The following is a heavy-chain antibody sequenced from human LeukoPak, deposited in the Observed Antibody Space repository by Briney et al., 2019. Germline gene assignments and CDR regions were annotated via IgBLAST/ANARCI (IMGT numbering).Heavy chain of an antibody. CDR2: ISSSSSYI. J-gene: IGHJ4*02. CDR3: ARVADTAMAYFDY. D-gene: IGHD5-18*01. CDR1: GFTFSSYS. Sequence: GGSLRLSCAASGFTFSSYSMNWVRQAPGKGLEWVSSISSSSSYIYYADSVKGRFTISRDNAKNSLYLQMNSLRAEDTAVYYCARVADTAMAYFDYWGQGTLVIVSS. V-gene: IGHV3-21*01.